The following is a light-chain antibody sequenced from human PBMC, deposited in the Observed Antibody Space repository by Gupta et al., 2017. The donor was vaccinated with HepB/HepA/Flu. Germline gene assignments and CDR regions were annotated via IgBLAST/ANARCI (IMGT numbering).Light chain of an antibody. V-gene: IGLV3-19*01. CDR2: GKN. CDR3: NSRDSSGKNVV. Sequence: SSELTQDPAVSVALGQTVRITCQGDSLRSYYASWYQQKPGQAPVLVIYGKNNRPSGIPDRFSGSSSGNTASLTITGAQAEDKADYYCNSRDSSGKNVVFGGGTKLTVL. CDR1: SLRSYY. J-gene: IGLJ2*01.